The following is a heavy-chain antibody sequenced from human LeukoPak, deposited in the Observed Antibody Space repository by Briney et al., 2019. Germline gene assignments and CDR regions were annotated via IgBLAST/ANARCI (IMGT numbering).Heavy chain of an antibody. J-gene: IGHJ6*03. CDR2: ISGSGGST. Sequence: GGSLRLSCAASGFTFSGYAMSWVRQAPGKGLEWVSVISGSGGSTYHADPVKGRFTISRDNSKNTLYLQMNSLRAEDTAVYYCVRYSDTSGYYLYRYMDVWGKGTTVTVSS. CDR3: VRYSDTSGYYLYRYMDV. CDR1: GFTFSGYA. D-gene: IGHD3-22*01. V-gene: IGHV3-23*01.